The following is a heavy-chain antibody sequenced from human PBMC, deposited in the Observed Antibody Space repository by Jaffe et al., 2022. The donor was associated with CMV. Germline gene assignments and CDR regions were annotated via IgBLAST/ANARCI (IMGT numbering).Heavy chain of an antibody. CDR3: AKGSSYYYDSSGYYLPYFDY. CDR2: ISWNSGSI. D-gene: IGHD3-22*01. J-gene: IGHJ4*02. Sequence: EVQLVESGGGLVQPGRSLRLSCAASGFTFDDYAMHWVRQAPGKGLEWVSGISWNSGSIGYADSVKGRFTISRDNAKNSLYLQMNSLRAEDTALYYCAKGSSYYYDSSGYYLPYFDYWGQGTLVTVSS. CDR1: GFTFDDYA. V-gene: IGHV3-9*01.